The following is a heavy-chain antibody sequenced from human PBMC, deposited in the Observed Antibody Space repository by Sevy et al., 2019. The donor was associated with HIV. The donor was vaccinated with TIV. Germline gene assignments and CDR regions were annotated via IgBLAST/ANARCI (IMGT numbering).Heavy chain of an antibody. CDR1: GFTVSSNY. CDR3: ARGLTSARAFDI. CDR2: IYSGGST. V-gene: IGHV3-53*01. J-gene: IGHJ3*02. Sequence: GGSLRLSCAASGFTVSSNYMSWVRQAPGKGLEWVSVIYSGGSTYYADSVKGRFTISRDNSKNTLYLQMNSLRAEDTAVYYWARGLTSARAFDIWAKGQWSPSPQ.